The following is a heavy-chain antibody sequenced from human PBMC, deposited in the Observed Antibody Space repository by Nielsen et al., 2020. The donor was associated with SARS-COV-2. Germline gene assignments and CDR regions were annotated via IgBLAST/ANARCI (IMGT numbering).Heavy chain of an antibody. V-gene: IGHV1-69*13. J-gene: IGHJ6*03. CDR2: IIPIFGTA. CDR1: GGTFSSYA. Sequence: SVKVSCKASGGTFSSYAISWVRQAPGQGLEWMGGIIPIFGTANYAQKFQGRVTITADESTSTAYMELSSLRSEDTAVYYCASSHFNDTRGNLPWDRNYYYYMEVWGKGTTVTVSS. D-gene: IGHD3-22*01. CDR3: ASSHFNDTRGNLPWDRNYYYYMEV.